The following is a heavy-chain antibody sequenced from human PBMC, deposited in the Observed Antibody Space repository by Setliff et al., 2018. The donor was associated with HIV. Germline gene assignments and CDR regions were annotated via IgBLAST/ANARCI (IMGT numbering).Heavy chain of an antibody. CDR2: ISSSGSTI. D-gene: IGHD2-15*01. V-gene: IGHV3-11*04. CDR1: GFTFSDYY. Sequence: PGGSLRLSCAASGFTFSDYYMSWIRQAPGKGLEWVSYISSSGSTIYYADSVKGRFTISRDDAKNSLYLQMNSLRAEDTAVYYCARPRTYCSGGSCYLGPDYWGQGTLVTVSS. CDR3: ARPRTYCSGGSCYLGPDY. J-gene: IGHJ4*02.